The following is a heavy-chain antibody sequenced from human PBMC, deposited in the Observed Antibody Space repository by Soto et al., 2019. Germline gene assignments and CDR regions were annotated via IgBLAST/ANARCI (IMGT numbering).Heavy chain of an antibody. D-gene: IGHD3-10*01. V-gene: IGHV3-30-3*01. CDR2: ISYDGSNK. CDR3: ARGGPAMTRFDY. CDR1: GFTFSSYA. Sequence: QVQLVESGGGVVQPGRSLRLSCAASGFTFSSYAMHWVRQAPGKGLEWVAVISYDGSNKYYADSVKGRFTISRDNSKNTLYLQMNILRAEDTAVYYCARGGPAMTRFDYWGQGTLVTVSS. J-gene: IGHJ4*02.